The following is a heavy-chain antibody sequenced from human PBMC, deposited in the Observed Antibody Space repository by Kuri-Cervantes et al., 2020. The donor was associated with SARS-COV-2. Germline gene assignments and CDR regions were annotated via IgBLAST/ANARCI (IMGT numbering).Heavy chain of an antibody. Sequence: SCKGSGYSFTSYWIGWVRQMPGKGLEWMGVIYPGYSDTRYIPSFQGQVTISADKSISTAYLQVSSLKASDTAMYYCTSRRDFWSGSPFDYWGQGTLVTVSS. D-gene: IGHD3-3*01. CDR1: GYSFTSYW. J-gene: IGHJ4*02. V-gene: IGHV5-51*01. CDR2: IYPGYSDT. CDR3: TSRRDFWSGSPFDY.